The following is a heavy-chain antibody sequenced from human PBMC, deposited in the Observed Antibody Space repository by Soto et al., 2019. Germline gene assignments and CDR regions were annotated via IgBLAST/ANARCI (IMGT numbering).Heavy chain of an antibody. J-gene: IGHJ4*02. Sequence: SETLSLTCTVSGGSISSGGYYWSWIRQHPGKGLEWIGYIYYSGSTCYNPSLKSRVTISVDTSKNQFSLKLSSVTAADTAVYYCARGKQQLALFDYWGQGTLVTVSS. CDR3: ARGKQQLALFDY. V-gene: IGHV4-31*03. D-gene: IGHD6-13*01. CDR2: IYYSGST. CDR1: GGSISSGGYY.